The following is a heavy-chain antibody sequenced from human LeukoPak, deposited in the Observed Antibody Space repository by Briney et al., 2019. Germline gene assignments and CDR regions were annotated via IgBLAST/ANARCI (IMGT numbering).Heavy chain of an antibody. Sequence: PGESLKISCKGSGYKFTSYWIGWVRQMPGKGLEWMGIIYPGDSDTRYSPSFQGQVTISADKSISTAYLQWSSLKASDTAMYYCARTQYYYGSGSSMGYYDTFDIWGQGTMVTVSS. CDR1: GYKFTSYW. J-gene: IGHJ3*02. CDR3: ARTQYYYGSGSSMGYYDTFDI. D-gene: IGHD3-10*01. CDR2: IYPGDSDT. V-gene: IGHV5-51*01.